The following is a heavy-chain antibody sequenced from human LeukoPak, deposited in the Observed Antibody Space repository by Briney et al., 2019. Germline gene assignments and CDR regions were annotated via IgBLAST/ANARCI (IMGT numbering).Heavy chain of an antibody. D-gene: IGHD6-19*01. CDR1: GFTFSNYW. CDR3: ARNSGWFRFDY. CDR2: IKEDGSDK. Sequence: GGSLRLSCAASGFTFSNYWMDWVRQSPGKGLEWVANIKEDGSDKYYVDSVKGRFTISRDNAKNSLYLQMYSLRAEDTAVYYCARNSGWFRFDYWGQGTLVTVSS. V-gene: IGHV3-7*03. J-gene: IGHJ4*02.